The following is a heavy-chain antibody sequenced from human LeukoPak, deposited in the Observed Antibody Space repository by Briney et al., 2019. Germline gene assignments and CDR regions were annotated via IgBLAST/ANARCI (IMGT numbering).Heavy chain of an antibody. CDR1: GGTFSSYA. D-gene: IGHD4-17*01. Sequence: ASVKVSCKASGGTFSSYAISWVRQAPGQGLEWMGGIIPIFGTANYAQKFQGRVTITADESTSTAYMELSSLRSEDTAVYYCAREVPGTTSYYYYGMDVWGQGTTVTVSS. V-gene: IGHV1-69*01. J-gene: IGHJ6*02. CDR2: IIPIFGTA. CDR3: AREVPGTTSYYYYGMDV.